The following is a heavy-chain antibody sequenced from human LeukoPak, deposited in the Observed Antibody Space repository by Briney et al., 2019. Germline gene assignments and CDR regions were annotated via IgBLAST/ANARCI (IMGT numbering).Heavy chain of an antibody. Sequence: PGWTLRLSCAASGFTFSSYSMNWVRQAPGKGLEWVSSISSSSSYIYYADSVKGRFTISRDNAENSLYLQMNSLRAEDTAVYYCAREGYSYGYDYWGQGTLVTVSS. D-gene: IGHD5-18*01. CDR1: GFTFSSYS. J-gene: IGHJ4*02. CDR2: ISSSSSYI. V-gene: IGHV3-21*01. CDR3: AREGYSYGYDY.